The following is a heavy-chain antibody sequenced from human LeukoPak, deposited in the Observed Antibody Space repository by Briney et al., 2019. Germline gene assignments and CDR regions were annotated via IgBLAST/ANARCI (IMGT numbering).Heavy chain of an antibody. Sequence: GRSLRFSCAAAGFTFSSYWMHWVRQAPGKGLVWVSRINSDWSSTSYADSVKGRFTISRDNAKNTLYLQMNSLRAEDTAVYYCARAWGVGYCSGGSCYGGFDYWGQGTLVTVSS. CDR1: GFTFSSYW. CDR2: INSDWSST. CDR3: ARAWGVGYCSGGSCYGGFDY. D-gene: IGHD2-15*01. V-gene: IGHV3-74*01. J-gene: IGHJ4*02.